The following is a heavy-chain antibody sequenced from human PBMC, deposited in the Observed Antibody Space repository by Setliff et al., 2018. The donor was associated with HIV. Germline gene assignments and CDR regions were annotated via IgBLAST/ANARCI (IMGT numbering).Heavy chain of an antibody. V-gene: IGHV5-51*01. Sequence: PGESLKISCKASGYSFSDYWIGWVRQMPGKGLEWMGVTYPGDSTTRYSPSLGGQVTISADRSINAAFLQWSSLEASDTAMYYCIRRRRAPGAADLESYWGQGTLVTVSS. CDR2: TYPGDSTT. CDR3: IRRRRAPGAADLESY. J-gene: IGHJ4*02. CDR1: GYSFSDYW. D-gene: IGHD7-27*01.